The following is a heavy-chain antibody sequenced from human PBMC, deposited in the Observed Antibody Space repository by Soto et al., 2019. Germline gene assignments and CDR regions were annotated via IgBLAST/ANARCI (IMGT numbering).Heavy chain of an antibody. CDR2: IYYSGSI. CDR3: ARQSTGWYNWFDP. Sequence: PPGKGLEWIGSIYYSGSIYYNPSLKSRVTISVDTSKNQFSLKLSSVTAAETAVYYCARQSTGWYNWFDPWGQG. J-gene: IGHJ5*02. D-gene: IGHD6-19*01. V-gene: IGHV4-39*01.